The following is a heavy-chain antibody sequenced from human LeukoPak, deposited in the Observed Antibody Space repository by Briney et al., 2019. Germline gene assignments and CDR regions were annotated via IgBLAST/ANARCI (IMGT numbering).Heavy chain of an antibody. CDR2: ISGSGGST. Sequence: PGGSLRLSCAASGFTFSSYAMSWVRQAPGKGLEWVSAISGSGGSTYYADSVKGRFTISRDNSKNTLYLQMNSLRAEDTAVYYCARRSTVTAGYYYMDVWGKGTTVTVSS. D-gene: IGHD4-11*01. J-gene: IGHJ6*03. V-gene: IGHV3-23*01. CDR1: GFTFSSYA. CDR3: ARRSTVTAGYYYMDV.